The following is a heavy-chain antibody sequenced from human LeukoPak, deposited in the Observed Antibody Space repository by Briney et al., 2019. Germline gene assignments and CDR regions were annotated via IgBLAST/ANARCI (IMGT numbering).Heavy chain of an antibody. J-gene: IGHJ4*02. D-gene: IGHD6-19*01. CDR2: ISGSGGTT. CDR1: GFTFNNYA. Sequence: GGSLRLSGTTSGFTFNNYAMSWVRQAPGKGLEWVSTISGSGGTTYYAASVKGRFTISRDSSKNTVYLQMNSLRAVDTAIYYCAKRGAVAGDIDYWGQGTLVTVSS. V-gene: IGHV3-23*01. CDR3: AKRGAVAGDIDY.